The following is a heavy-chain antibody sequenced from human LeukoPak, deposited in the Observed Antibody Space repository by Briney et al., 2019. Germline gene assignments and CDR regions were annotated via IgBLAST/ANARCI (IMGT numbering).Heavy chain of an antibody. Sequence: GGSLRLSCIASGFTFSEYAMHWVRQAPGSGPEWVAFISSDGSDKYYADSVKGRFTFSRDNSKSTLYLQMSSLRPDDTAVFSCARDVHYTSSKPGWPFDVWGQGTVVTVSS. J-gene: IGHJ3*01. D-gene: IGHD1-1*01. CDR2: ISSDGSDK. CDR3: ARDVHYTSSKPGWPFDV. CDR1: GFTFSEYA. V-gene: IGHV3-30*15.